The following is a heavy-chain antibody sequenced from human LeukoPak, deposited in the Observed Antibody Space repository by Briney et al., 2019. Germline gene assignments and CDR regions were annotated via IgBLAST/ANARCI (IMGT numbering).Heavy chain of an antibody. V-gene: IGHV3-30-3*01. J-gene: IGHJ4*02. CDR3: ARGEQPDIDY. D-gene: IGHD6-13*01. Sequence: PGGSLRLSCAASGFTFSSYAMHWVRQAPGKGLEWVAVISYDGSNKYYADSVKGRFTISRDNSKNTLYLQMNSLRAEDTAVYYCARGEQPDIDYWGQGTLVTVSS. CDR2: ISYDGSNK. CDR1: GFTFSSYA.